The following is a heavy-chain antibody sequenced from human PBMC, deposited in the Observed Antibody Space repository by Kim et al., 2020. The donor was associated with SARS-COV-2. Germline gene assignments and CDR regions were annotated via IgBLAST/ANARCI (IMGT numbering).Heavy chain of an antibody. D-gene: IGHD4-17*01. Sequence: GGSLRLSCAASGFTFSNAWMSWVRQAPGKGLEWVGRIKSKTDGGTTDYAAPVKGRFTISRDDSKNTLYLQMNSLKTEDTAVYYCTTGPDYGDFEDAFDIWGQGTMVTVSS. J-gene: IGHJ3*02. CDR2: IKSKTDGGTT. V-gene: IGHV3-15*01. CDR1: GFTFSNAW. CDR3: TTGPDYGDFEDAFDI.